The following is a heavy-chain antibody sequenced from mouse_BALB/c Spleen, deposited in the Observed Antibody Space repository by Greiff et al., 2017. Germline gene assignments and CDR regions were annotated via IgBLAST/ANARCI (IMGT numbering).Heavy chain of an antibody. CDR1: GFTFTDYY. Sequence: VTLKESGGGLVQPGGSLRLSCATSGFTFTDYYMSWVRQPPGKALEWLGFIRNKANGYTTEYSASVKGRFTISRDNSQSILYLQMNTLRAEDSATYYCARESSYFDYWGQGTTLTVSS. CDR2: IRNKANGYTT. J-gene: IGHJ2*01. V-gene: IGHV7-3*02. CDR3: ARESSYFDY. D-gene: IGHD1-1*01.